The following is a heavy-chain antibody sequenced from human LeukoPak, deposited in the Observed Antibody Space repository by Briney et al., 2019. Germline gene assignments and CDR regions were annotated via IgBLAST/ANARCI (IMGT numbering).Heavy chain of an antibody. Sequence: GGSLRLSCAASGFTFSSYWMTWVRQAPGKGLEWVANIKQDGSEKYYVDSVNGRFTIARDNAKNSLYLQMNSLRAEDTAVYYCARALTDYSQLPSDAFDIWGQGTMVTVSS. D-gene: IGHD1-1*01. CDR3: ARALTDYSQLPSDAFDI. J-gene: IGHJ3*02. CDR2: IKQDGSEK. V-gene: IGHV3-7*01. CDR1: GFTFSSYW.